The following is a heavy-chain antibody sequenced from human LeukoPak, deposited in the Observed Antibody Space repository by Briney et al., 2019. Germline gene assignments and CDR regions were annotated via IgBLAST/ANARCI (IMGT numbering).Heavy chain of an antibody. Sequence: GGSLRLSCAASGFTFSSYAMSWVRQASGKGLEWVSAISGSGGSTYYADSVKGRFTISRDNSKNTLYLQMNSLRAEDTAVYYCAIEPQYSSSWSFDYWGQGTLVTVSS. J-gene: IGHJ4*02. D-gene: IGHD6-13*01. CDR1: GFTFSSYA. V-gene: IGHV3-23*01. CDR2: ISGSGGST. CDR3: AIEPQYSSSWSFDY.